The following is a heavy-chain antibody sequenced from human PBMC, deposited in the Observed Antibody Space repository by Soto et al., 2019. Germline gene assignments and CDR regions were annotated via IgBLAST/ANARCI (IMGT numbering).Heavy chain of an antibody. CDR3: ARRRRYGSGSYYWYNYFDP. CDR2: IYHSGST. V-gene: IGHV4-61*08. Sequence: SETLSLTCAVSGGSISSGGYSWSWIRQPPGKGLEWIGYIYHSGSTNYNPSLKSRVTISVDTSKNQFSLKLSSVTAADTAVYYCARRRRYGSGSYYWYNYFDPWGQGTPVTVSS. D-gene: IGHD3-10*01. CDR1: GGSISSGGYS. J-gene: IGHJ5*02.